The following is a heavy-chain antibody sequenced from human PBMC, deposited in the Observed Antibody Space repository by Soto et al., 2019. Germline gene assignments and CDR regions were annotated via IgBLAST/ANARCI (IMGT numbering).Heavy chain of an antibody. CDR2: ISGSGGST. V-gene: IGHV3-23*01. J-gene: IGHJ4*02. CDR1: GFTFGVYA. D-gene: IGHD3-16*02. CDR3: AKDLAVDYDYVWGSYRYLGY. Sequence: GSLSLSCDASGFTFGVYAMQGVRQAPGKGLEWVSAISGSGGSTYYADSVKGRSTISRDNSKNTLYLQMNSLRAEDTAVYYCAKDLAVDYDYVWGSYRYLGYWGQGTLVTVSS.